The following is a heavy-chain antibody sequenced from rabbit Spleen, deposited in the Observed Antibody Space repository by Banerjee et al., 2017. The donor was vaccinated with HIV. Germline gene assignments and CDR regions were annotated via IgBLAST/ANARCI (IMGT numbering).Heavy chain of an antibody. CDR1: GVSLNAKDV. D-gene: IGHD1-1*01. V-gene: IGHV1S45*01. CDR2: INAVTGKA. CDR3: ARDLAAWNSGSYAFNL. J-gene: IGHJ4*01. Sequence: EQLKETGGGLVKPEGSLTLTCKASGVSLNAKDVMCWVRQAPGKGLEWIACINAVTGKAVYASWAKGRFTFSKTSSTTVTLQMTSLTGADTATYFCARDLAAWNSGSYAFNLWGQGTLVTVS.